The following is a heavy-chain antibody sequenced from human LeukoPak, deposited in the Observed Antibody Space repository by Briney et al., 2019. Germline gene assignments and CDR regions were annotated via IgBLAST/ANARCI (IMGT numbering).Heavy chain of an antibody. Sequence: ASVKVSCKASGGTFSSYAISWVRQAPGQGLEWMGGIIPIFGTANYAQKFQGRVTITADESTSTAYMELSSLRSEDTAVYYCARQLGYCSSTSCYHFDYWGQGTLVTVPS. J-gene: IGHJ4*02. CDR3: ARQLGYCSSTSCYHFDY. CDR2: IIPIFGTA. D-gene: IGHD2-2*01. V-gene: IGHV1-69*01. CDR1: GGTFSSYA.